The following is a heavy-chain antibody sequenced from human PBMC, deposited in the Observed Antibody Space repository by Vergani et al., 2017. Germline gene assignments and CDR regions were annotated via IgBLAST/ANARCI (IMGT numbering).Heavy chain of an antibody. D-gene: IGHD6-19*01. V-gene: IGHV3-48*03. J-gene: IGHJ4*02. CDR3: ARVRAGTSDC. CDR2: ISSSGSTI. Sequence: EVQLVESGGGLVQPGGSLRLSCAASGFTFSSYEMNWVRQAPGKGLEWVSNISSSGSTIYYADSVKGRFTISRDNAKNSLYLQMNSLRAEDTAVYYCARVRAGTSDCWGQGTLVTVSS. CDR1: GFTFSSYE.